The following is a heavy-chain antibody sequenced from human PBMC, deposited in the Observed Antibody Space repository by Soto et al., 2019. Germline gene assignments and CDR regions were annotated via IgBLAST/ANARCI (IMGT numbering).Heavy chain of an antibody. V-gene: IGHV1-69*13. CDR2: IIPIFGTA. CDR3: ARGSDYGDYVGLGPFDP. D-gene: IGHD4-17*01. J-gene: IGHJ5*02. CDR1: GGTFSSYA. Sequence: ASVKVSCKASGGTFSSYAISWVRQAPGQGLEWMGGIIPIFGTANYAQKFQGRVTITADESTSTAYMELSSLRSEDTAVYYCARGSDYGDYVGLGPFDPWGQGTLVTVSS.